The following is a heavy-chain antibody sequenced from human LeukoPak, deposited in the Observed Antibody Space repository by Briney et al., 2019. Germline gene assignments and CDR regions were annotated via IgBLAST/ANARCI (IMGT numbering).Heavy chain of an antibody. V-gene: IGHV4-59*08. D-gene: IGHD3-22*01. J-gene: IGHJ6*02. CDR2: IYYSGST. CDR1: GGSISSYY. Sequence: SETLSLTCTVSGGSISSYYWSWIRQPPGKGLEWIGYIYYSGSTNYNPSLKSRVTISVDTSKNQFSLKLRSVTAADTAVYYFARHNYYDSSGYLIYYYGMDVWGQGTTVTVSS. CDR3: ARHNYYDSSGYLIYYYGMDV.